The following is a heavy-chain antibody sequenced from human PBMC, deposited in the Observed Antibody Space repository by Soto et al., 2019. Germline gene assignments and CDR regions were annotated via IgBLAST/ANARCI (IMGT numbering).Heavy chain of an antibody. D-gene: IGHD2-15*01. Sequence: QVQLVESGGGLVKPGGSLRLSCAASGFTFSDYYMSWIRQAPGKGLEWVSYISSSGSTIYYADSVKGRFTISRDNAKNSLYLQMNSLRAEDTAVYYCARGLEDIVVVVAATLGSYYFDYWGQGTLVTVSS. CDR3: ARGLEDIVVVVAATLGSYYFDY. CDR2: ISSSGSTI. CDR1: GFTFSDYY. J-gene: IGHJ4*02. V-gene: IGHV3-11*01.